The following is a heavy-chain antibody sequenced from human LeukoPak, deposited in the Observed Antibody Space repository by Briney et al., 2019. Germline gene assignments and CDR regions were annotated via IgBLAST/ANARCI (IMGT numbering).Heavy chain of an antibody. J-gene: IGHJ4*02. CDR1: GYTFTSYY. CDR3: ARRIAVAGKAAFDY. CDR2: INPSGGSR. D-gene: IGHD6-19*01. Sequence: ASVKVSCKASGYTFTSYYIHWVRQAPGQGLEWMGIINPSGGSRSHAQQFQGRVTMTRDTSTSTVYMELSSLRSEDTAVYYCARRIAVAGKAAFDYWGQGTLVTVSS. V-gene: IGHV1-46*01.